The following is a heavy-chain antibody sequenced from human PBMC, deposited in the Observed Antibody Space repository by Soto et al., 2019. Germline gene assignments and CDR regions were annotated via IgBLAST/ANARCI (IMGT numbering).Heavy chain of an antibody. CDR1: GYTFNSCG. D-gene: IGHD3-22*01. V-gene: IGHV1-18*04. Sequence: QVHLEQSGAAVRKPGASVKVSCKASGYTFNSCGINWVRQAPGQGLERLGWISAYNGNTNYAQKFNGRVTMTAYTPRTTGYLELTSLRSDDTAVYYCAREFQYDSGGFHELYFWGQGTLVTVSS. CDR3: AREFQYDSGGFHELYF. CDR2: ISAYNGNT. J-gene: IGHJ4*02.